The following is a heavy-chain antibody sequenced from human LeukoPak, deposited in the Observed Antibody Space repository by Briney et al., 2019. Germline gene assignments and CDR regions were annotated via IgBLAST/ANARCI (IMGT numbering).Heavy chain of an antibody. V-gene: IGHV4-4*02. Sequence: SETLSLTCTVSGGSISSSNWWSWVRQPPGKGLEWIGEINHSGSTNYNPSLKSRVTISVDTSKNQFSLKLSSVTAADTAVYYCARVLGSSGGYYYYMDVWGKGTTVTVSS. CDR2: INHSGST. D-gene: IGHD6-6*01. J-gene: IGHJ6*03. CDR3: ARVLGSSGGYYYYMDV. CDR1: GGSISSSNW.